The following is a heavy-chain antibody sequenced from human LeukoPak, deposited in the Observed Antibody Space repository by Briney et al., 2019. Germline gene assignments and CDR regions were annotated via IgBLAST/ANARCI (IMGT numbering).Heavy chain of an antibody. D-gene: IGHD3-16*01. V-gene: IGHV3-53*01. CDR1: GFTVSTND. J-gene: IGHJ4*02. Sequence: PGGSLRLACAASGFTVSTNDMTWVRQAPGKGLEWVSVLYSDGNTKYADSVQGRFTISTDNSKNTLYIEMNNLSPEDMAVYYWARGVAPPAANTMAYWGQGTLVTVSS. CDR2: LYSDGNT. CDR3: ARGVAPPAANTMAY.